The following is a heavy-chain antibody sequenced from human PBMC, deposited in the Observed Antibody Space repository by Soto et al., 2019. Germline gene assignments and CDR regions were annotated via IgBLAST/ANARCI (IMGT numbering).Heavy chain of an antibody. D-gene: IGHD5-12*01. CDR1: GYSFTSYC. V-gene: IGHV5-51*01. CDR3: ARHGGYDYVNDGFDYYYYGMDV. CDR2: IYPGDSDT. Sequence: PVESLKISCKGSGYSFTSYCIGWVRQMPGKGLEWMGIIYPGDSDTRYSPSFQGQVTISADKSISTAYLQWSSLKASDTAMYYCARHGGYDYVNDGFDYYYYGMDVWGQGTTVTVSS. J-gene: IGHJ6*02.